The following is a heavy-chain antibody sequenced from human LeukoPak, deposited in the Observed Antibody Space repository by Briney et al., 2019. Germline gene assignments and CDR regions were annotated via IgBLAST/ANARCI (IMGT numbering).Heavy chain of an antibody. CDR1: GGSISSSNW. D-gene: IGHD3-3*01. CDR3: AREGGFYRPLDY. CDR2: VHLDGRT. J-gene: IGHJ4*02. Sequence: SGTLSLTCAVSGGSISSSNWWSWVRQPPGKGLEWIGEVHLDGRTNYNPSLESRLTMSVDVSENQVSLKLTSVTAADTAVYYCAREGGFYRPLDYSGQGTLVTVSS. V-gene: IGHV4-4*02.